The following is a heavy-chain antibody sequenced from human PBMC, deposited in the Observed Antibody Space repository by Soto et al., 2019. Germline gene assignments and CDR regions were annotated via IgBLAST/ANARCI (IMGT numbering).Heavy chain of an antibody. D-gene: IGHD1-7*01. CDR1: GGSFSGYY. Sequence: QVQLQQWGAGLLKPSETLSLTCAVYGGSFSGYYWSWIRQPPGKGLEWIGEINHSGSTNYNPSLKSRVTISVDTSKNQFSLKLSSVTAADTAVYYCARGGPAPWNYWPNDVFDIWGQGTMVTVSS. CDR3: ARGGPAPWNYWPNDVFDI. V-gene: IGHV4-34*01. CDR2: INHSGST. J-gene: IGHJ3*02.